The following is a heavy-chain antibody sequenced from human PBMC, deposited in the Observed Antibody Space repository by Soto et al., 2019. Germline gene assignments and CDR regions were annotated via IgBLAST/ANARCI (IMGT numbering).Heavy chain of an antibody. J-gene: IGHJ6*02. CDR1: EGKLGSYA. V-gene: IGHV3-23*01. Sequence: CAAYEGKLGSYARILVRQAPGKGLEWVADISGDGGTTHYADSVKGRFTISRNNFKNILYLEMSSLRADDTAVYYGARDPDRLGIFYYYCMDGWGRGTTVPFSS. CDR2: ISGDGGTT. D-gene: IGHD2-21*01. CDR3: ARDPDRLGIFYYYCMDG.